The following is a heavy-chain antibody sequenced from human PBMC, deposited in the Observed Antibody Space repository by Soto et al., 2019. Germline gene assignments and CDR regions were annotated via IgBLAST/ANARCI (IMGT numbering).Heavy chain of an antibody. CDR2: IFHLGGA. V-gene: IGHV4-4*02. CDR3: ARSFDY. Sequence: QVQLQESGPGLVKPSGTLSLICDVSGGSIHSSYWWGWVRQPPGRRLEWIGEIFHLGGATYNPSFESRVTISVDKAKNQFYLKLTSVTAADSAIYFCARSFDYWGPGILVTVSS. CDR1: GGSIHSSYW. J-gene: IGHJ4*02.